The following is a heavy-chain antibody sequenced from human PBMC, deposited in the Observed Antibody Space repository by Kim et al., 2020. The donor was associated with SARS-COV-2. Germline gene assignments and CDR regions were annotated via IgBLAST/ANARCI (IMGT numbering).Heavy chain of an antibody. CDR3: AKGTHGSGSYPFDY. CDR1: GFTFTNYV. V-gene: IGHV3-23*05. D-gene: IGHD3-10*01. J-gene: IGHJ4*02. Sequence: GGSLRLSCAASGFTFTNYVMSWVRQAPGKGLEWVSIITTNGVERYYADSVKGRFTISRDNSKNTMYLQMNSLRVEDTALYYCAKGTHGSGSYPFDYWGRGTLVTVSS. CDR2: ITTNGVER.